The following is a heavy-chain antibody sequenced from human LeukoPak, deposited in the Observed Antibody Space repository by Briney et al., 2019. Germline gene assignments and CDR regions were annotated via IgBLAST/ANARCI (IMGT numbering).Heavy chain of an antibody. V-gene: IGHV1-18*04. CDR1: GYTFTSYG. D-gene: IGHD5-18*01. CDR2: ISAYNGNT. J-gene: IGHJ4*02. Sequence: ASVKVSCKASGYTFTSYGISWVRQAPGQGLGWMGRISAYNGNTNYAQKLQGRVTMTTDTSTSTAYMELRSLRSDDTAVYYCATSRGYSYGDYFDYWGQGTLVTVSS. CDR3: ATSRGYSYGDYFDY.